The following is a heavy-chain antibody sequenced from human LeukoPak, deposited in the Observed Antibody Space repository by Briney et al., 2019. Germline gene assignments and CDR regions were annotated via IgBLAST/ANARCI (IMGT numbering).Heavy chain of an antibody. CDR1: GYSFVSYW. CDR3: ARQGDYDFSP. D-gene: IGHD3-3*01. Sequence: GESLKISCKGSGYSFVSYWIGWVRQTPEKGLEWVGNIYPGDSDTRYSPSFQGQVTISADKSISTAYLQWSSLKASDTAMYYCARQGDYDFSPWGQGTLVTVSS. J-gene: IGHJ5*02. V-gene: IGHV5-51*01. CDR2: IYPGDSDT.